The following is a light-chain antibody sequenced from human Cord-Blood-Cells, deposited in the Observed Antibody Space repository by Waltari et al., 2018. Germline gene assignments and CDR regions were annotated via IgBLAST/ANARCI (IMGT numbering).Light chain of an antibody. V-gene: IGLV2-14*01. CDR3: SSYTSSSTVV. J-gene: IGLJ2*01. CDR2: EVS. Sequence: QSALTQPASVSGSPGQSTTISCTGTRSDVGGYNYVSWYQQHPGKAPKLMIYEVSNRPSGVSNRFSGSKSGNTASLTISGLQAEDEADYYCSSYTSSSTVVFGGGTKLTVL. CDR1: RSDVGGYNY.